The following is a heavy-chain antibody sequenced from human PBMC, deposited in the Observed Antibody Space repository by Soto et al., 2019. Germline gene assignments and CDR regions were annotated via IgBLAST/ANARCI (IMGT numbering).Heavy chain of an antibody. CDR3: ARHMTVGITIFGVVIGSDNWFEP. J-gene: IGHJ5*02. CDR2: IYYSGST. Sequence: PSETLSLTCTVSGGSISSSSYYWGWIRQPPGKGLEWIGSIYYSGSTYYNPSLKSRVTISVDTSKNQFSLKLSSVTAADTAVYYCARHMTVGITIFGVVIGSDNWFEPWGQGTLVTVSS. CDR1: GGSISSSSYY. D-gene: IGHD3-3*01. V-gene: IGHV4-39*01.